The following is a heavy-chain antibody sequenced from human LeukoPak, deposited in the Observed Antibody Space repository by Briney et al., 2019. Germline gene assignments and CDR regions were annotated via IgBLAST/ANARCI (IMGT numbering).Heavy chain of an antibody. Sequence: GSLRLSTAASALTSSSYAMSRVRQAPGQGLACVSTISGSGGNTYYADPVRGPFTISRDNSKHTLYLQMNSLRADDTAVYYCAKDGYWGQGTLVTVSS. CDR3: AKDGY. V-gene: IGHV3-23*01. CDR2: ISGSGGNT. J-gene: IGHJ4*02. CDR1: ALTSSSYA.